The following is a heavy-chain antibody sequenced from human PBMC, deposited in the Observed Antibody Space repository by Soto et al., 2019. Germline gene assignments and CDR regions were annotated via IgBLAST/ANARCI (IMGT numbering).Heavy chain of an antibody. D-gene: IGHD3-3*01. J-gene: IGHJ4*02. CDR3: ARVRFLEWLLPVLDYFDY. CDR1: GFTFSDYY. Sequence: GSLRLSCAASGFTFSDYYMSWIRQAPGKGLEWVSYISSSSSYTNYADSVKGRFTISRDNAKNSLYLQMNSLRAEDTAVYYRARVRFLEWLLPVLDYFDYWGQGTLVTVSS. CDR2: ISSSSSYT. V-gene: IGHV3-11*06.